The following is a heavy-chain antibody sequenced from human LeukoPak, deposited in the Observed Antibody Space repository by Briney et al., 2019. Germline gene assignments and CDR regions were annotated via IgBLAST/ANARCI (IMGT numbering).Heavy chain of an antibody. CDR1: GYTFTSYD. D-gene: IGHD6-25*01. CDR2: TNPNSGNT. V-gene: IGHV1-8*01. Sequence: ASVKVSCKASGYTFTSYDINWVRQATGQGLEWMGWTNPNSGNTGYAQKFQGRVTMTRNTSISTAYMELSSLRSEDTAVYYCARAAAYYYGMDVWGQGTTVTVSS. CDR3: ARAAAYYYGMDV. J-gene: IGHJ6*02.